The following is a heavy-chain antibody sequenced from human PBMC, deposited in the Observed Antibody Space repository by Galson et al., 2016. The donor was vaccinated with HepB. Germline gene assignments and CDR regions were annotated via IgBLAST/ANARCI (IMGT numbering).Heavy chain of an antibody. V-gene: IGHV4-31*03. Sequence: TLSLTCTVSGDSISSGGHYWSWIRQHPGKGLEWIGYIYHSGGTYYNPSLKSRLRISVDTSKNQFSLNLTSVTAADTAVYYCVRDSGESSWGQGTLVTVSS. CDR1: GDSISSGGHY. CDR3: VRDSGESS. CDR2: IYHSGGT. D-gene: IGHD3-16*01. J-gene: IGHJ5*02.